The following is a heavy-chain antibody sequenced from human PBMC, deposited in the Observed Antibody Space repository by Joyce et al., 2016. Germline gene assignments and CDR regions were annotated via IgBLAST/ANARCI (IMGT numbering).Heavy chain of an antibody. Sequence: EVQLLESGGGLVQPGGSLRLSCAASRFAFSSYAMSWVRQAPGKGLWWVSTISSSGGSTYYADSVKGRFTISRDNSENTLYLQMNSLRAGDTAVYYCAKDQDYGDYSVDYWGQGTLVTVSS. V-gene: IGHV3-23*01. J-gene: IGHJ4*02. CDR2: ISSSGGST. D-gene: IGHD4-17*01. CDR3: AKDQDYGDYSVDY. CDR1: RFAFSSYA.